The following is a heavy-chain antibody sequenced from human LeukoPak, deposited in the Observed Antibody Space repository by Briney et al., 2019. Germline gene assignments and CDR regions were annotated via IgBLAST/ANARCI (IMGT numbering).Heavy chain of an antibody. Sequence: PSETLSLTCTVSGGSISTYYWSWIRQPPGKGLEWIGYIYYSGITRYNPSLKSRLTISVDTSRNQFSLKLTSVTAADTAVYYCARVGSHSFDYWGRGTLVTVSA. J-gene: IGHJ4*02. V-gene: IGHV4-59*01. CDR1: GGSISTYY. CDR3: ARVGSHSFDY. D-gene: IGHD6-13*01. CDR2: IYYSGIT.